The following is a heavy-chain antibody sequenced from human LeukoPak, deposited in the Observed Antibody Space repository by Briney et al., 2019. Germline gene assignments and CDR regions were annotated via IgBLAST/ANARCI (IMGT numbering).Heavy chain of an antibody. J-gene: IGHJ4*02. CDR3: ARGRPPKLLGIIDY. CDR1: GFTFSSYA. Sequence: PGGSLRLSCAASGFTFSSYAMHWVRQAPGKGLEWVAVISYDGSNKYYADSVKGRFTISRDNSKNTLYLQMNSLRAEDTAVYYCARGRPPKLLGIIDYWGQGTLVTVSS. D-gene: IGHD7-27*01. CDR2: ISYDGSNK. V-gene: IGHV3-30-3*01.